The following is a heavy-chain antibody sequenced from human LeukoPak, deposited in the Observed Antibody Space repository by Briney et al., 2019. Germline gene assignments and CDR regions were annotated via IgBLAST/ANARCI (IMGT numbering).Heavy chain of an antibody. CDR2: IYYSGST. D-gene: IGHD3-16*02. Sequence: SETLSLTCTASGGSISSSSYYWGWIRQPPGKGLEWIGSIYYSGSTYYNPSLKSRVTISVDTSKNQFSLKLSSVTAADTAVYYCATTDYVWGSYRRWGQGTLDTVSS. CDR1: GGSISSSSYY. CDR3: ATTDYVWGSYRR. J-gene: IGHJ4*02. V-gene: IGHV4-39*01.